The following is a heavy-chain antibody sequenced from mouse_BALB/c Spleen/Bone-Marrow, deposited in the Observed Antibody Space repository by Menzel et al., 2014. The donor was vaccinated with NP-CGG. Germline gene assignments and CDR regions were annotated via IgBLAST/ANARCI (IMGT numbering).Heavy chain of an antibody. J-gene: IGHJ2*01. CDR1: GYTFTSYW. V-gene: IGHV1-69*02. CDR3: ARDSITTVVATDY. Sequence: QVQLQQPGAELVKPGASVKLSCKASGYTFTSYWMHGVKQRPGQGLEWIGEIDPSDSYTNYNQKFKGKATLTVDKSSSTAYMQLSSPTSEDSAVYYCARDSITTVVATDYWGQGTTLTVSS. CDR2: IDPSDSYT. D-gene: IGHD1-1*01.